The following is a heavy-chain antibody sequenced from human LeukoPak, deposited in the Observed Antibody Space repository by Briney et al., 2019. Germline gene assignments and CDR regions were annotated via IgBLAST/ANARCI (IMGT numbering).Heavy chain of an antibody. Sequence: ASVKVSCKAFGYIFTNYYMHWVRQAPGQGLEWMGIINPSGGSTSYAQKFQGRVTMTRDTSTSTVYMELSSLRSEDTAVYYCARHIWGYNILTGLPYYFDYWGQGTLVTVSS. V-gene: IGHV1-46*01. J-gene: IGHJ4*02. CDR3: ARHIWGYNILTGLPYYFDY. D-gene: IGHD3-9*01. CDR2: INPSGGST. CDR1: GYIFTNYY.